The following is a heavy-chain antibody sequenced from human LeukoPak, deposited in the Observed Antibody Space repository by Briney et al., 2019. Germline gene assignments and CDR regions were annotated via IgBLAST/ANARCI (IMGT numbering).Heavy chain of an antibody. J-gene: IGHJ4*02. D-gene: IGHD2/OR15-2a*01. CDR2: ISRHNGDT. Sequence: ASVKFSCKASGYSFTNYGISWVRQAPGQGLEWMGWISRHNGDTNYAQRFQGRVTMTTDTSTTTAYMELRSLRFDDTAVYYCARDLVAIVPEPGGFDYWGQGTLVTVSS. CDR1: GYSFTNYG. CDR3: ARDLVAIVPEPGGFDY. V-gene: IGHV1-18*01.